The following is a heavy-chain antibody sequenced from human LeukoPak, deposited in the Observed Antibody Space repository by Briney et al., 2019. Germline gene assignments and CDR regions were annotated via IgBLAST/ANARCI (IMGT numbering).Heavy chain of an antibody. CDR2: INPSGGST. CDR3: AREGYDYGFDY. V-gene: IGHV1-46*01. J-gene: IGHJ4*02. CDR1: GYTFTSYY. Sequence: ASVEVSCKASGYTFTSYYMHWVRQAPGQGLEWMGIINPSGGSTSYAQKFQGRVTMTRDTSTSTVYMELSSLRSEDTAVYYCAREGYDYGFDYWGQGTLVTVSS. D-gene: IGHD5-12*01.